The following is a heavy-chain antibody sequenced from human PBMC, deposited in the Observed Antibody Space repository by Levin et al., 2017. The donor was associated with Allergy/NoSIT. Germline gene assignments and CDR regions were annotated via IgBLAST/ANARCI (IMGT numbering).Heavy chain of an antibody. D-gene: IGHD5-18*01. J-gene: IGHJ4*02. Sequence: KVSCKGSGYSFATYWIAWVRQMPGKGLEWMGIIYPGDSDTRYSPSFQGQVTISADKSITTAYLQWSSLKASDTALYYCARRESGYNYWGQGTLVTVSS. V-gene: IGHV5-51*01. CDR2: IYPGDSDT. CDR3: ARRESGYNY. CDR1: GYSFATYW.